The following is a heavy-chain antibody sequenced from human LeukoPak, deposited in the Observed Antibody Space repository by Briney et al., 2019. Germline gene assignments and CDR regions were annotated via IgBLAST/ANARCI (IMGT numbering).Heavy chain of an antibody. J-gene: IGHJ3*02. Sequence: GESLKISCKGSGYTFTTSWIVWVRQMPGKGLEWMGMIYPDDSDTRYSPSFQGQVTVSADTSINTAYLQWSSLRASDTAMYYCASDSGSYQPAFDIWGQGTMVTVSS. D-gene: IGHD1-26*01. V-gene: IGHV5-51*01. CDR2: IYPDDSDT. CDR3: ASDSGSYQPAFDI. CDR1: GYTFTTSW.